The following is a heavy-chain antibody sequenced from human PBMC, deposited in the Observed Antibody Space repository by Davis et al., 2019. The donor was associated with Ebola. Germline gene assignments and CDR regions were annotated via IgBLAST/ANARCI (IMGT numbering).Heavy chain of an antibody. V-gene: IGHV1-8*01. CDR2: MNPNSGNT. Sequence: ASVKVSCKASGYTFTSYDINWVRQSTGQGLEWMGWMNPNSGNTGCAQKFQGRVTMTKNISISTAYMELGSLRSDDTAVYYCGRVRFAMDVWGQGTTVTVSS. CDR3: GRVRFAMDV. D-gene: IGHD3-3*01. CDR1: GYTFTSYD. J-gene: IGHJ6*02.